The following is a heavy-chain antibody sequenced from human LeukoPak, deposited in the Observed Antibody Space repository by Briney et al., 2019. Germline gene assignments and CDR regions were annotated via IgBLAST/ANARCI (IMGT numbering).Heavy chain of an antibody. CDR2: IYTTGIP. V-gene: IGHV4-61*02. J-gene: IGHJ4*02. CDR3: AREELIWGGYYFDY. Sequence: SETLSLTCCVSGGSIGSGSYYWRWLRQPAGKGLEWIGRIYTTGIPEDHPSLKSRVIITVDTCKNRFSVKLICVPGADTAWYYCAREELIWGGYYFDYWGQGTLVTVSS. CDR1: GGSIGSGSYY. D-gene: IGHD3-16*01.